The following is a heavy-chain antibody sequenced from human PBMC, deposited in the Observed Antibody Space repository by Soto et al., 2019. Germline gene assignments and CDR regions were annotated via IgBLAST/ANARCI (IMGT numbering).Heavy chain of an antibody. Sequence: QVQLEQSGAEVREPGASVKVSCKTSGYSFTYSDINWVRQAPGQGLEWMGWLNPKNGATGSALRVKGRLTMTGDVATTTVFMELRGLRSEDTAVYYCARVKGYGSGSEGFDNWGQGTMVTVSS. CDR3: ARVKGYGSGSEGFDN. V-gene: IGHV1-8*02. CDR2: LNPKNGAT. J-gene: IGHJ4*02. CDR1: GYSFTYSD. D-gene: IGHD3-10*01.